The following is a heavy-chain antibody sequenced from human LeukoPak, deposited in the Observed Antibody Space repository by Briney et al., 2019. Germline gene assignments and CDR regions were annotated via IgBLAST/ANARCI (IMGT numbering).Heavy chain of an antibody. CDR2: IIPIFGTA. CDR3: ARDLDCSGGSCYSDNWFDP. Sequence: SVKVSCKASGGTFSSYAISWVRQAPGQGLEWMGGIIPIFGTANYAQKFQGRVTITADESTSTAYMELSSQGSEDTAVYYCARDLDCSGGSCYSDNWFDPWGQGTLVTVSS. CDR1: GGTFSSYA. J-gene: IGHJ5*02. D-gene: IGHD2-15*01. V-gene: IGHV1-69*13.